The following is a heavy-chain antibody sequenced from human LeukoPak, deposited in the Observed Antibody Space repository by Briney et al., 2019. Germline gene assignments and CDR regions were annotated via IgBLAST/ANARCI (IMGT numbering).Heavy chain of an antibody. V-gene: IGHV3-7*01. J-gene: IGHJ3*01. CDR3: ARDKERGSTSGSSLHL. Sequence: GGSLRLSCTASRFTFNNYWMTWVRRAPGKGLEWVANIREDGGEEYYVDSVKGRFTISRDNAKKSLYLQMNSLRVEDTGIYYCARDKERGSTSGSSLHLWGQGTMVTVSS. CDR2: IREDGGEE. CDR1: RFTFNNYW. D-gene: IGHD1-26*01.